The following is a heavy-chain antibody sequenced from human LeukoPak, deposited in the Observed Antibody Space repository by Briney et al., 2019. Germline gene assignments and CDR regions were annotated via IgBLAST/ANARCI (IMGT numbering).Heavy chain of an antibody. V-gene: IGHV3-49*04. J-gene: IGHJ6*02. CDR1: GFIFCDHA. Sequence: GGSLRLSCAGYGFIFCDHAMSWVRQAPGKGLEWVGFIRSKAYGATIEYAASVEGIFTISRDDSKGIAYLQMNSLETEDTAVYYCARGPILLWIHNGMDVWGPGTTVTVSS. CDR2: IRSKAYGATI. CDR3: ARGPILLWIHNGMDV. D-gene: IGHD3-10*01.